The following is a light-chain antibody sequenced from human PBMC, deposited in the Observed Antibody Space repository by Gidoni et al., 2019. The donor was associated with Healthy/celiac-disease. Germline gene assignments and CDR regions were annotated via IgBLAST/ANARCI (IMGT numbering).Light chain of an antibody. Sequence: EIVLTQSPAILSLSPGERATLSCRASQSVSSYLAWYQQKPGQAPRFLIYDASNRATGIPARFSGSGSGTDFTLTISSLEPEDFAVYYCQQRSNWPPLTFGGGTKVEIK. CDR1: QSVSSY. J-gene: IGKJ4*01. CDR2: DAS. V-gene: IGKV3-11*01. CDR3: QQRSNWPPLT.